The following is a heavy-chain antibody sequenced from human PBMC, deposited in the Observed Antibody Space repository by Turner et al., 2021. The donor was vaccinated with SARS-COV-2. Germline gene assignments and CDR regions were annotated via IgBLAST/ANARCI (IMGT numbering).Heavy chain of an antibody. J-gene: IGHJ4*02. CDR1: RGRFNNVA. D-gene: IGHD3-22*01. CDR2: IIPVFGTT. Sequence: QVQSVQSGAEVRMPGSSVKVSCNASRGRFNNVAFSWVRQAPGQGLESTGTIIPVFGTTNYAQTFQGRVTFSADEVASAVYMEMSGLKSGDTAVYYCARDPSPYYSYNADHCYFDYWGQGTLVTVSS. CDR3: ARDPSPYYSYNADHCYFDY. V-gene: IGHV1-69*18.